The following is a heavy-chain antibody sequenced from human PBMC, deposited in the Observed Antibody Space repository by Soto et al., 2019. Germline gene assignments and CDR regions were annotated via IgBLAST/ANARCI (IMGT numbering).Heavy chain of an antibody. J-gene: IGHJ2*01. V-gene: IGHV3-23*01. CDR2: ISGSGGST. Sequence: EVRLLESGGDLVQPGGSLRLSCAASGFTFSSYAMSWVRQAPGKGLEWVSAISGSGGSTYYADSVKGRFTISRDNSKNTLYLQMNSLRAEDTAVYYCAKDYQESAGYWYFDLWGRGTLVTVSS. CDR1: GFTFSSYA. D-gene: IGHD6-19*01. CDR3: AKDYQESAGYWYFDL.